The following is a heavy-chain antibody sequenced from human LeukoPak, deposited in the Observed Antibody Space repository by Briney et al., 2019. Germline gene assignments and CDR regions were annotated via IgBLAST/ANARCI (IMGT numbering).Heavy chain of an antibody. V-gene: IGHV3-23*01. J-gene: IGHJ2*01. CDR1: GFTFSSYA. CDR2: ISGSGGTT. Sequence: GGSLRLSCAASGFTFSSYAMNWVRQAPGKGLQWVSTISGSGGTTYYADSVRGRFTISRDNSKNTVYLQMNSLRAEDTAVYYCAKESAYGSGRFFGYFDLWGGGTLVTVSS. D-gene: IGHD3-10*01. CDR3: AKESAYGSGRFFGYFDL.